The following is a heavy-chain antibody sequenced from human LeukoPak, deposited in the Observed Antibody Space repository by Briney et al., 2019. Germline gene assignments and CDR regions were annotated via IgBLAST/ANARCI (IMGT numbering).Heavy chain of an antibody. J-gene: IGHJ4*02. D-gene: IGHD3-22*01. V-gene: IGHV4-61*02. CDR1: GGSISSVSYY. Sequence: SQTLSLTFTVSGGSISSVSYYGSWIRQPAGNGLEWSGRIYTSGSTNYNPSLKRRVTISVETSKTQFSLRLSSVTAADTAVYYCALYYYDSSGYYYYWGQGTLVTVSS. CDR3: ALYYYDSSGYYYY. CDR2: IYTSGST.